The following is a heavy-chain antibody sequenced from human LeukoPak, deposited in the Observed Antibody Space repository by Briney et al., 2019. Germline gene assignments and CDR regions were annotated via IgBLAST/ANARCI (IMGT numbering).Heavy chain of an antibody. CDR2: IYYSGST. V-gene: IGHV4-59*01. D-gene: IGHD6-19*01. Sequence: SETLSLTCTVSGSSISSYYWSWIRQPPGKGLKWIGYIYYSGSTNYNPSLKSRVTISVHTSKNQFSLELSSVTAAETAVYYCAGTGQLLELVGSWFDPWGQGTLVTVSS. CDR1: GSSISSYY. CDR3: AGTGQLLELVGSWFDP. J-gene: IGHJ5*02.